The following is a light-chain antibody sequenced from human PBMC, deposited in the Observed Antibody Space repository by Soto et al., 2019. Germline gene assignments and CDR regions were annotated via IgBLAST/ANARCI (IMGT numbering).Light chain of an antibody. CDR1: SSDVGGYNY. V-gene: IGLV2-11*01. CDR3: CSYAGSYTLV. CDR2: DVI. J-gene: IGLJ2*01. Sequence: QSALTQPRSVSGSPGQSVTISCTGTSSDVGGYNYVSWYQQHPGKAPKVMIYDVIKRPSGVPDRFSGSKSGNTASLTISGLQVEDEGDYYCCSYAGSYTLVFGGGTKLTVL.